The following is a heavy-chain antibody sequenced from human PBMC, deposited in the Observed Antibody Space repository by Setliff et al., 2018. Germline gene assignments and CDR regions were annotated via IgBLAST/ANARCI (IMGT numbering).Heavy chain of an antibody. V-gene: IGHV4-34*01. Sequence: SETLSLTCAAYGGTFSDYYWTWIRQPPGKGLEWIGEINHRGSTNYNPSLKSRATISIDTSKDQFSLKLISMSAADSAVYFCARGRNIAARLLDSWGQGALVTVSS. CDR2: INHRGST. J-gene: IGHJ4*02. CDR1: GGTFSDYY. CDR3: ARGRNIAARLLDS. D-gene: IGHD6-6*01.